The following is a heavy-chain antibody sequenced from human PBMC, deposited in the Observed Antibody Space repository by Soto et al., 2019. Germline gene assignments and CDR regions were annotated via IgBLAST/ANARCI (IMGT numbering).Heavy chain of an antibody. Sequence: EVQLLESGGGLVQPGGSLRLSCAASGFTFSSYAMSWVRQAPGKGLEWVSAISGTGGNTYYADSVKGRFTISRDNSRNTLYLQMNSLRAEDTAVHYCAITPNCGDDCSAPSAGTDTFLDLWGRGTLITVSS. CDR3: AITPNCGDDCSAPSAGTDTFLDL. J-gene: IGHJ2*01. V-gene: IGHV3-23*01. D-gene: IGHD2-21*02. CDR1: GFTFSSYA. CDR2: ISGTGGNT.